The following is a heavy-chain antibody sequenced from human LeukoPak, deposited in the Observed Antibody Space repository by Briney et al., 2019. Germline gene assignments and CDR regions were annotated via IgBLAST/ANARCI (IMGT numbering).Heavy chain of an antibody. J-gene: IGHJ4*02. Sequence: SQTLSLTCTVSGGSISSGSYYWGWIRQPPGKGLEWIGSIYYSGSTYYNPSLKSRVTISVDTSKNQFSLKLSSVTAADTAVYYCARGSQGYFDYWGQGTLVTVSS. CDR3: ARGSQGYFDY. V-gene: IGHV4-39*07. CDR2: IYYSGST. CDR1: GGSISSGSYY.